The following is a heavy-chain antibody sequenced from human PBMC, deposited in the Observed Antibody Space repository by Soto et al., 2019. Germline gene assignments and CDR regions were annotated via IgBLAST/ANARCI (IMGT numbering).Heavy chain of an antibody. J-gene: IGHJ6*02. CDR2: IYTSGST. Sequence: PSETRSLASSVAGDCSSSCYRRWFRQPAGTGLEWIGRIYTSGSTNYNPALKSRVTMSVDTSKNQFSLKLSSVTAADTAVYYCARDHPAAGSYYYYYGMDVWGQGTTVTVS. D-gene: IGHD6-13*01. CDR3: ARDHPAAGSYYYYYGMDV. V-gene: IGHV4-4*07. CDR1: GDCSSSCY.